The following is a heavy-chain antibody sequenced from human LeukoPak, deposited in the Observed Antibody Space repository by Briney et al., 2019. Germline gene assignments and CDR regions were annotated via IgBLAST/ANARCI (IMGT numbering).Heavy chain of an antibody. V-gene: IGHV3-74*01. CDR2: INKDGSST. J-gene: IGHJ4*02. D-gene: IGHD4-17*01. CDR1: GFTFSSYW. Sequence: PGGSLRLSCAAPGFTFSSYWMHWVRQAPGKGLVWVSRINKDGSSTTYADSVKGRFTIARDNAENTLYLQLSSLRGEDTAVYYCARPKDSGDSVVAFDSWGQGTLVTVSS. CDR3: ARPKDSGDSVVAFDS.